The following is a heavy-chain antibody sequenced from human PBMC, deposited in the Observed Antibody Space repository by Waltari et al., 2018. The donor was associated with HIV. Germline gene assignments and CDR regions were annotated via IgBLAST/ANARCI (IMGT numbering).Heavy chain of an antibody. J-gene: IGHJ5*02. D-gene: IGHD4-4*01. CDR3: ARSFSGYSNYFDP. Sequence: QLQLPGSGPVQVRSWRSPSLSCTVSGGSMTSGSYHWAGIRQPPGKGLEWIGSMSYSGSTYHNPSLRSRLTISVDTSKNQFSLKLTSVTAADTAVYYCARSFSGYSNYFDPWGQGTLVTVSS. CDR1: GGSMTSGSYH. V-gene: IGHV4-39*01. CDR2: MSYSGST.